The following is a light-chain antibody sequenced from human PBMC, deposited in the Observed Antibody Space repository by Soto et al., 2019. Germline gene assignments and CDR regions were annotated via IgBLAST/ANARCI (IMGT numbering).Light chain of an antibody. CDR3: QQRSNWPPIT. CDR2: DAS. CDR1: QSVSSN. Sequence: EIVMTQSPATLSVSPGERATLSCRASQSVSSNLAWYQQKPGQAPRLLIYDASHRATGIPARFSGSGSGTDFTLTISSLQPEDAAVYYCQQRSNWPPITFGQGTRLEIK. J-gene: IGKJ5*01. V-gene: IGKV3-11*01.